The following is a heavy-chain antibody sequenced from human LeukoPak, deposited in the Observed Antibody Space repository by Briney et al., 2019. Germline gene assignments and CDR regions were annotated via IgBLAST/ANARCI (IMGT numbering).Heavy chain of an antibody. V-gene: IGHV3-20*04. D-gene: IGHD6-13*01. J-gene: IGHJ4*02. CDR1: GFTFDDYG. CDR2: INWNGGST. CDR3: ARGVTSSRALFDY. Sequence: PGGSLRLSCAPSGFTFDDYGMSWVRHAPGKGLEWVSGINWNGGSTGYADSVKGRFTISRDNAKNSLYLQMNSLRAEDTALYYCARGVTSSRALFDYWGQGTLVTVSS.